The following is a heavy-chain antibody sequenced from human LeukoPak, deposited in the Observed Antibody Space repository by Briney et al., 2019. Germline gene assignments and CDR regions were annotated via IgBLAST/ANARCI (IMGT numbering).Heavy chain of an antibody. CDR3: ARVKRNDAPYYYYMDV. CDR2: IYYSGST. V-gene: IGHV4-39*07. Sequence: SETLSLTCTVSGGSISSSSYYWGWIRQPPGKGLEWIGSIYYSGSTYYNPSLKSRVTISVDTSKNQFSLKLSSVTAADTAVYYCARVKRNDAPYYYYMDVWGKGTTVTISS. CDR1: GGSISSSSYY. D-gene: IGHD1-1*01. J-gene: IGHJ6*03.